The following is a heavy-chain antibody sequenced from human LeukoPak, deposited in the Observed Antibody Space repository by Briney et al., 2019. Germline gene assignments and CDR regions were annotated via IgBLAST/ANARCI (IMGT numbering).Heavy chain of an antibody. CDR1: GYSISSGYY. Sequence: SETLSLTCTVSGYSISSGYYWGWIRQPPGKGLEWIGYVNYSGSTKYNPSLKSRVTKSVDTSRNQFSLELTSVTAADTAVYYCATSPEYSSGWLFDYWGQGTLVTVSS. V-gene: IGHV4-61*01. J-gene: IGHJ4*02. CDR2: VNYSGST. D-gene: IGHD6-19*01. CDR3: ATSPEYSSGWLFDY.